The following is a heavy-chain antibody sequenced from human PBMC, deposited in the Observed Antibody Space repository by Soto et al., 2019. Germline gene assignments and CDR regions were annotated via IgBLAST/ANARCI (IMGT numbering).Heavy chain of an antibody. D-gene: IGHD7-27*01. V-gene: IGHV3-74*01. CDR1: DFTFSSYW. CDR3: ARAPTGTYYYYGMDV. Sequence: VGSLRLSCAASDFTFSSYWMHWVRQAPGKGLVWVSRIKTDGSITNYADSVKGRFTISRDNAKNTLFLQMNSLRTEDTAVYYCARAPTGTYYYYGMDVWGQGTTVTVS. CDR2: IKTDGSIT. J-gene: IGHJ6*02.